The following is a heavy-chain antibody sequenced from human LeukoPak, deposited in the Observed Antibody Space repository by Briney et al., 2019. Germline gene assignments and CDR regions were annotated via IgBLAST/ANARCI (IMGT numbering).Heavy chain of an antibody. V-gene: IGHV4-61*02. CDR2: IKSSNT. CDR3: ARVPDWTYVPDY. J-gene: IGHJ4*02. Sequence: SETLSLTCTGSGGSISSDRFYWTWVRQPAGKGLEWIGRIKSSNTNYNPSLKSRVSISLDTSTNQFSLKLSSLTAADTAVYYCARVPDWTYVPDYWGQGTLVTVSS. D-gene: IGHD3-16*01. CDR1: GGSISSDRFY.